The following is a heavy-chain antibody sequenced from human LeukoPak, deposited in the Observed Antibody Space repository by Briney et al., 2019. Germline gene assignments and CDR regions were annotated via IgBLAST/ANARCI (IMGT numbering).Heavy chain of an antibody. V-gene: IGHV3-33*01. CDR3: ARDLGYCSGGSCYPRGFDY. J-gene: IGHJ4*02. Sequence: PGGSLRLSCGASGFXFSSYGIHWVRQAPGKGLEWVAVIWYDGSNKYYADSVKGRFTISKDNSKNTLYLQMNSLRAEDTAVYYCARDLGYCSGGSCYPRGFDYWGQGTLVTVSS. D-gene: IGHD2-15*01. CDR2: IWYDGSNK. CDR1: GFXFSSYG.